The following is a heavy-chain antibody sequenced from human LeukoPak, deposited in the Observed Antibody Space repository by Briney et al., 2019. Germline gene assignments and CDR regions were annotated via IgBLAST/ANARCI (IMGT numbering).Heavy chain of an antibody. Sequence: SETLSLTCTVSGGSISNYYWSWVRQPPGKGLEWIGYIYYSGSTTYNPSLKSRVTISVDTSKNQFSLKLNAVTAADTAVYYCARRTYFDLWGRGTLVTVSS. CDR3: ARRTYFDL. V-gene: IGHV4-59*08. J-gene: IGHJ2*01. CDR1: GGSISNYY. CDR2: IYYSGST.